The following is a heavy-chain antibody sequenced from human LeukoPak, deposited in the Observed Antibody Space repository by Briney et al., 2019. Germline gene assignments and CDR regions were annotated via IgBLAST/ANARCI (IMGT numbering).Heavy chain of an antibody. CDR3: ARARGRTTRH. J-gene: IGHJ4*02. CDR1: GFTFSSYS. V-gene: IGHV3-21*01. CDR2: ISSSSSYI. D-gene: IGHD2/OR15-2a*01. Sequence: GGSLRLSCVASGFTFSSYSMNWVRQAPGKGLEWVPSISSSSSYIYYADSVKGRFTISRDNAKNTLYLQMNSLRAEDTAVYYCARARGRTTRHWGQGTLVTVSS.